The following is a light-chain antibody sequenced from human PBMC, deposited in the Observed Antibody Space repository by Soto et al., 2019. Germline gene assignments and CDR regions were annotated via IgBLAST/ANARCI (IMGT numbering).Light chain of an antibody. CDR2: GAS. Sequence: EIVFTRSRSTLSVDAGGRATLSCRASQSVSSYLAWYQQKPGQAPRLLIYGASNRATGIPDRFSGSGSGTDFTLTISRLETEDFAVYYCQQHGSSGTFGQGTKVDIK. CDR1: QSVSSY. CDR3: QQHGSSGT. J-gene: IGKJ1*01. V-gene: IGKV3-20*01.